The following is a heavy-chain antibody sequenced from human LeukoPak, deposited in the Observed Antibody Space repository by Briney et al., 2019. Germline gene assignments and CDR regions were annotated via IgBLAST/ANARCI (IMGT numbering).Heavy chain of an antibody. J-gene: IGHJ6*03. V-gene: IGHV1-69*06. CDR2: IIPMFGTI. D-gene: IGHD2-8*01. Sequence: GASVTVSCKASRGTFSTYSITWVRQAPGQGLEWMGGIIPMFGTINYAQKFQGRVTITADKSTNIAYMELRRLRSEDTADYYCARMYNGARSHYSDSYMDVWGKGTAVSVSS. CDR1: RGTFSTYS. CDR3: ARMYNGARSHYSDSYMDV.